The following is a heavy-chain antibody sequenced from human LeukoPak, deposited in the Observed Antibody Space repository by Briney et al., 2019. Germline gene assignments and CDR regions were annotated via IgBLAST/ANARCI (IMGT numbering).Heavy chain of an antibody. CDR1: GGSLSSYY. CDR3: AKLGIVVVPAAIRDGVDY. CDR2: IYYSGTT. V-gene: IGHV4-59*01. D-gene: IGHD2-2*02. Sequence: PSETLSLTCTVSGGSLSSYYWSWVRQPPGKGLEWIGYIYYSGTTNYNPSLKSRVTISVDTSKNQFSLKLSSVTAADTAVYYCAKLGIVVVPAAIRDGVDYWGQGTLVTVSS. J-gene: IGHJ4*02.